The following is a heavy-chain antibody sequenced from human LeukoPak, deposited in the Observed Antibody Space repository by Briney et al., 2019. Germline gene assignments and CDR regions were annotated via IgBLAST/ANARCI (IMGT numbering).Heavy chain of an antibody. CDR3: ARDRYSSGWYSDY. Sequence: VASVKVSCKASGYTFTGYYMHWVRQAPGQGLEWMGRINPNSGGTNYAQKFQGRVTMTRDTSISTAYMELSRLRSDDTAVYYCARDRYSSGWYSDYWGQGTLVTVSS. CDR1: GYTFTGYY. D-gene: IGHD6-19*01. V-gene: IGHV1-2*06. J-gene: IGHJ4*02. CDR2: INPNSGGT.